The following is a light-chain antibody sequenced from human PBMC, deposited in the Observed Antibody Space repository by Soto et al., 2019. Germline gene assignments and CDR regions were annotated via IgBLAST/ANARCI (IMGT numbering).Light chain of an antibody. CDR1: KSVSNY. V-gene: IGKV3-11*01. CDR3: HQRQRWPRT. J-gene: IGKJ1*01. CDR2: EAS. Sequence: EVVLTQSPGTLSFSPGERATLAGRASKSVSNYVAWYQHKPGQAPRLIIYEASNRAAGIPARFSGSGSGTDFTLTITSLEPEDFAFYYCHQRQRWPRTFGQGTK.